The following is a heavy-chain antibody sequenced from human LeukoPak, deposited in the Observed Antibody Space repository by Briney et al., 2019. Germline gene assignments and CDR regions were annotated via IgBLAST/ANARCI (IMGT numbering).Heavy chain of an antibody. J-gene: IGHJ4*02. CDR1: GFTFSTYW. CDR2: ISPDGSVT. CDR3: ARIGGSGSYSGHYFDH. V-gene: IGHV3-74*01. Sequence: GGPVRLSCAASGFTFSTYWMHWVRRAPGKGLVWVSRISPDGSVTRYADSVKGRFTISRDNAKNTMYLQMNSLRAEDTAVYYCARIGGSGSYSGHYFDHWGQGTLVTVPS. D-gene: IGHD3-10*01.